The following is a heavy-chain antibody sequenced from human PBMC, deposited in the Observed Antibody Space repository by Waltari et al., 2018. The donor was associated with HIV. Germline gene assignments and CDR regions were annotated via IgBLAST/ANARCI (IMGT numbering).Heavy chain of an antibody. CDR1: GGSLTDSY. Sequence: QVRLQQWGAGPLKASETLSLTCAVYGGSLTDSYWRWIRQCPGRGLEWIAEINHSGRSDFNPSLKSRVTIAVDPAKNQFSLTLRSLTAADTGVYYCARESRRRIRQGGINWFDPWGQGTPVTVLS. D-gene: IGHD3-10*01. V-gene: IGHV4-34*02. CDR3: ARESRRRIRQGGINWFDP. CDR2: INHSGRS. J-gene: IGHJ5*02.